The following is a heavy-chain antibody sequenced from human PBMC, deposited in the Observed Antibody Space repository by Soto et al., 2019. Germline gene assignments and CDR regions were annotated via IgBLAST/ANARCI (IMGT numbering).Heavy chain of an antibody. CDR2: IYYIGST. CDR3: ARVNTYSYGASYYYYYGMDV. V-gene: IGHV4-59*01. Sequence: SETLSLTCTVSGGSISSYYWSWIRQPPGKGLEWIGYIYYIGSTNYNPSLASRVTISVDTSKNQFSLKLSSVTAADTAVYYCARVNTYSYGASYYYYYGMDVWGQGTTVTVS. D-gene: IGHD5-18*01. J-gene: IGHJ6*02. CDR1: GGSISSYY.